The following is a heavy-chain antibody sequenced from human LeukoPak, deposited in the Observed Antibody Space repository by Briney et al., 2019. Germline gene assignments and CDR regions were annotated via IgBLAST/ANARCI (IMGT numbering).Heavy chain of an antibody. Sequence: SVKVSCKASGGTFSKYTISWVRQRPGQGLEWMGGITPLFGTANYAQKFQGRVTITADESASTAYMELSSLRSEDTAVYYCARDTSGYCSTSRCYGSWYFDLWGRGTLVTVSS. J-gene: IGHJ2*01. CDR3: ARDTSGYCSTSRCYGSWYFDL. CDR1: GGTFSKYT. V-gene: IGHV1-69*13. D-gene: IGHD2-2*01. CDR2: ITPLFGTA.